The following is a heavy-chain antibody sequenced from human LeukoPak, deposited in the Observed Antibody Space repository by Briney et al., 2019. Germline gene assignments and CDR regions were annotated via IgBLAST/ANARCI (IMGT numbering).Heavy chain of an antibody. CDR2: MNPNSGIT. CDR3: ARAGYCSSTSCRSWFDP. J-gene: IGHJ5*02. CDR1: GYTFTSYD. D-gene: IGHD2-2*03. Sequence: ASVKVSCKASGYTFTSYDINWVRQATGQGLEWMGWMNPNSGITGYAQKFQGRVTITRNTSISTAYMELSSLRSEDTAVYYCARAGYCSSTSCRSWFDPWGQGTLITVSS. V-gene: IGHV1-8*03.